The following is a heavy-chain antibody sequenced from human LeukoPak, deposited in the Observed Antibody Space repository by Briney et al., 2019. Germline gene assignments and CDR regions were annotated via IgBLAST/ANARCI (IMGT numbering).Heavy chain of an antibody. CDR3: AKPPGLRRLDP. D-gene: IGHD5-12*01. CDR2: ISSPTSSYI. J-gene: IGHJ5*02. Sequence: GGSLRLSCAASGFTFSDFNMNWVRQTPGKGLEWVSSISSPTSSYINYADSVKGRFTISRDNSKNTLYLQMNSLRAEDTAVYYCAKPPGLRRLDPWGQGTLVTVSS. CDR1: GFTFSDFN. V-gene: IGHV3-21*04.